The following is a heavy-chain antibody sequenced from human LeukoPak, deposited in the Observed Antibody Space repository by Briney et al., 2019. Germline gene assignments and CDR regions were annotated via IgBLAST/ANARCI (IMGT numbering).Heavy chain of an antibody. D-gene: IGHD6-13*01. V-gene: IGHV1-2*02. CDR1: GYTFTGYY. J-gene: IGHJ5*02. Sequence: ASVKVSCKASGYTFTGYYMNWVRQAPGQGLEWMGWINPSSGRTSYARNFQGRVIMTRDPSINTAYMELSGLTSNDTAVYYCARTREYSSSWYFPPFDPWGQGTLVTISS. CDR2: INPSSGRT. CDR3: ARTREYSSSWYFPPFDP.